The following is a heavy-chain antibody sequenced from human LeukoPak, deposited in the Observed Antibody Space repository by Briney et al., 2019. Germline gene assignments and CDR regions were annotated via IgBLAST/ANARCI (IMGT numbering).Heavy chain of an antibody. CDR1: GGSISSSSYY. Sequence: KPSETLSLTCTVSGGSISSSSYYWGWIRQPPGKGLEWIGSIYYSGSIYYNPSLKSRVTMSVDTSKNQFSLKLSSVTAADTAVYYCAKVRLEGTTYYYYYGMDVWGQGTTVTVSS. D-gene: IGHD1-7*01. J-gene: IGHJ6*02. CDR2: IYYSGSI. V-gene: IGHV4-39*01. CDR3: AKVRLEGTTYYYYYGMDV.